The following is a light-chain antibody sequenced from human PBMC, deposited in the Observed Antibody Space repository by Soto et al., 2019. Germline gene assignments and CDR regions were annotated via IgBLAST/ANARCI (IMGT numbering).Light chain of an antibody. CDR1: SSNIGAHYD. CDR3: QSYDNSLSVYV. Sequence: QPGLTQPPSVSGAPGQRVTISCTGSSSNIGAHYDVHWYQQLPGTAPKLLIYGNSNRPSGVPDRFSGSKSGTSASLAITGLQAEDEADYYCQSYDNSLSVYVFGTGTKLTVL. J-gene: IGLJ1*01. CDR2: GNS. V-gene: IGLV1-40*01.